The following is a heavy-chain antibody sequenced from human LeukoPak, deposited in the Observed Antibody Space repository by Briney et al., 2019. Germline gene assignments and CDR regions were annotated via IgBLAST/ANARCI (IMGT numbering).Heavy chain of an antibody. CDR3: AREYGCYDSSGYSVVDAFDI. D-gene: IGHD3-22*01. Sequence: PSETLSLTCTVSGGSISSYYWSWIRQPPGKGLEWIGYIYYSGSTNYNPSLKSRVTISVDTSKNQFSLKLSSVTAADTAVYYCAREYGCYDSSGYSVVDAFDIWGQGTMVTVSS. V-gene: IGHV4-59*01. CDR2: IYYSGST. J-gene: IGHJ3*02. CDR1: GGSISSYY.